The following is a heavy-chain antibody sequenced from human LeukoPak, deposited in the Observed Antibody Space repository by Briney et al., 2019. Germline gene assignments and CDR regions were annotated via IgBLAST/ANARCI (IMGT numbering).Heavy chain of an antibody. D-gene: IGHD1-7*01. Sequence: GASVKVSCKASGYTFTSYGISWVRQAPGQGLEWMGWISAYNGNTNYAQKLQGRVTMTTDTSTSTAYMELRSLRSDDTAVHYCARGKVKTGTTADCFDYWGQGTLVTVSS. J-gene: IGHJ4*02. V-gene: IGHV1-18*01. CDR3: ARGKVKTGTTADCFDY. CDR2: ISAYNGNT. CDR1: GYTFTSYG.